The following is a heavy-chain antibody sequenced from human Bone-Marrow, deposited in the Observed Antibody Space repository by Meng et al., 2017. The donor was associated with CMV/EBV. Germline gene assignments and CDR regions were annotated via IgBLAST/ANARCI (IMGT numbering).Heavy chain of an antibody. Sequence: SETLSLTCAVYGGSFSGYYWSWIRQPPGKGLEWIGHIYYSGSTNYNPFLKSRVTISVDTSKNQFSLKLSSVTAADTAVYYCARGNVLRFFSPAPDAFDIWGQGTMVTVSS. CDR1: GGSFSGYY. J-gene: IGHJ3*02. D-gene: IGHD3-3*01. V-gene: IGHV4-59*01. CDR2: IYYSGST. CDR3: ARGNVLRFFSPAPDAFDI.